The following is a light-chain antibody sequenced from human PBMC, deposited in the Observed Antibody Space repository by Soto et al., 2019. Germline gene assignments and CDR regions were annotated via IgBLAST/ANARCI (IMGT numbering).Light chain of an antibody. CDR2: KAS. J-gene: IGKJ1*01. V-gene: IGKV1-5*03. CDR3: QHYNSYSEA. CDR1: QSISKS. Sequence: DIQMTQSPSSLAATGGDRFTITCRASQSISKSLNWYQQKPGKAPKLLIYKASTLKSGVPSRFSGSGSGTEFTLTISSLRPDDFATYYCQHYNSYSEAFGQGTKVDIK.